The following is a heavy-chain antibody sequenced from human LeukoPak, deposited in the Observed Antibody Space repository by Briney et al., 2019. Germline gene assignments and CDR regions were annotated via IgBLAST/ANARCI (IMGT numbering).Heavy chain of an antibody. CDR3: AKQIVVVVPAAMYATTFDI. J-gene: IGHJ3*02. CDR1: GFTFSSYA. Sequence: GGSLRLSCAASGFTFSSYAMSWVRQAPGKRLEWVSAISGSGGSTYYADSVKGRFTISRDNSKNTLYLQMNSLRAEDTAVYYCAKQIVVVVPAAMYATTFDIWGQGTMVTVSS. CDR2: ISGSGGST. V-gene: IGHV3-23*01. D-gene: IGHD2-2*01.